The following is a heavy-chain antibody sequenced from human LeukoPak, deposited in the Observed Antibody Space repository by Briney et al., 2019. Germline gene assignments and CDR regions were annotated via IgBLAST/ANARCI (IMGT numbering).Heavy chain of an antibody. CDR3: ARDQPLRRAVYGMDV. D-gene: IGHD4-17*01. Sequence: KSSETLSLTCTVSGGSISSYYLSWIRQPPGKGLEWIGYIYYSGSTNYNPSLKSRVTISVDTSKNQFSLQLSSVNAADTDVSYCARDQPLRRAVYGMDVWGQGTTVTVSS. CDR1: GGSISSYY. J-gene: IGHJ6*02. CDR2: IYYSGST. V-gene: IGHV4-59*01.